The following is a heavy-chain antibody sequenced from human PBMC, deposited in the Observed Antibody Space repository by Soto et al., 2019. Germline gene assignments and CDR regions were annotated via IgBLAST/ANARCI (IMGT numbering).Heavy chain of an antibody. CDR2: SSGSGSGGST. CDR3: AKDRDDYRNYVFDY. J-gene: IGHJ4*02. Sequence: EVQLLESGGGLVQPGGSLRLSCAASGFTFTHYAMTWVRQATGKGLEWVSISSGSGSGGSTNYADSAKGRFTISRDNAKNTLYLQMNSLRVEDTAVYYCAKDRDDYRNYVFDYWGQGTLVTVSS. CDR1: GFTFTHYA. V-gene: IGHV3-23*01. D-gene: IGHD4-4*01.